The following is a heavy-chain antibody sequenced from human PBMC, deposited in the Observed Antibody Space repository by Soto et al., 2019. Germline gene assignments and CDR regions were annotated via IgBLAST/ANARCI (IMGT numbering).Heavy chain of an antibody. V-gene: IGHV3-64*01. CDR3: ARDNGGSGWYHLTDY. CDR2: ISSNGGST. CDR1: GFTFSSYA. Sequence: PGRSLRLSCAASGFTFSSYAMHWVRQAPGKGLEYVSAISSNGGSTYYANSVKGRFTISRDNSKNTLYLQMGSLRAEDMAVYYCARDNGGSGWYHLTDYWGQGT. J-gene: IGHJ4*02. D-gene: IGHD6-19*01.